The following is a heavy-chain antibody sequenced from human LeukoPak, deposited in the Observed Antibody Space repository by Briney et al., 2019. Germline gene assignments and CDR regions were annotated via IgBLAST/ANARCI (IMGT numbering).Heavy chain of an antibody. CDR3: ARSYYYDSSGSLHFQH. Sequence: SVKVSXKASGGTFSSYAISWVRQAPGQGLEWIGGIIPIFGTANYAQKFQGRVTITTDESTSTAYMELSSLRSEDTAVYYCARSYYYDSSGSLHFQHWGQGTLVTVSS. CDR2: IIPIFGTA. J-gene: IGHJ1*01. V-gene: IGHV1-69*05. CDR1: GGTFSSYA. D-gene: IGHD3-22*01.